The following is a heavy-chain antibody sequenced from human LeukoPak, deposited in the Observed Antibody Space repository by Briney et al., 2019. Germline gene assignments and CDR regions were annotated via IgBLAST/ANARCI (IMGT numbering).Heavy chain of an antibody. CDR1: GCSIISYY. Sequence: WGTLSLTCTVSGCSIISYYLSWIRQPPGKGLDGMGYIYYSGSTNYNPSLKSRVTISVDTSKNQFSLKLSSVTAADTAVYYCARTYSSGWLWYFDLWGRGTLVTVSS. J-gene: IGHJ2*01. D-gene: IGHD6-19*01. V-gene: IGHV4-59*01. CDR3: ARTYSSGWLWYFDL. CDR2: IYYSGST.